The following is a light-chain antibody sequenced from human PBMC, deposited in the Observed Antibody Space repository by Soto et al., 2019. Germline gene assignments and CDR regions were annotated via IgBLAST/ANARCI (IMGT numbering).Light chain of an antibody. CDR2: ANN. J-gene: IGLJ2*01. Sequence: QSVLTQPPSASGTPGQRVTISCSGSSSNIGNNYVYWYQQFPGTAPKLLIYANNRRPSGVPERFSGSKSGTSASLAIGGLRSEDEADYYCAAWDDSLSGVFGGGTKVTVL. V-gene: IGLV1-47*02. CDR1: SSNIGNNY. CDR3: AAWDDSLSGV.